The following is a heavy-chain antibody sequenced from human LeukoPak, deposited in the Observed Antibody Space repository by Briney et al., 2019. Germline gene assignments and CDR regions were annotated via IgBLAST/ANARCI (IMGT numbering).Heavy chain of an antibody. J-gene: IGHJ6*02. Sequence: LRLSGAAPGLGFECRSRSWVHQYQGKGLEWVSAISGSGGSTYYADSVKGRFTISRDNSKNTLYLQMNSLRAEDTAVYYCAKEPPDYCSGGSCYVYYGMDVWGQGTTVTVSS. D-gene: IGHD2-15*01. V-gene: IGHV3-23*01. CDR3: AKEPPDYCSGGSCYVYYGMDV. CDR2: ISGSGGST. CDR1: GLGFECRS.